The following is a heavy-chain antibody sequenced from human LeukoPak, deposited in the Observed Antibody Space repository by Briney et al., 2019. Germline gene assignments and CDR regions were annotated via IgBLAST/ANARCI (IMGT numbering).Heavy chain of an antibody. D-gene: IGHD1-14*01. J-gene: IGHJ4*02. V-gene: IGHV3-53*01. Sequence: GGSLRLSCAASGFTVITNDMTWVRQAPGKGLEWVSVLYSDGSTKYADSVQGRFTISRDNSKNTLYLEMNSLSPDAMAVYYCARGVEPLAANTLAYWGQGTLVTVSS. CDR3: ARGVEPLAANTLAY. CDR1: GFTVITND. CDR2: LYSDGST.